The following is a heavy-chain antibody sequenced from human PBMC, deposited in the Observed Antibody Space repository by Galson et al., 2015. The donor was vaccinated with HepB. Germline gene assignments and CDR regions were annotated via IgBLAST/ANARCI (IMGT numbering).Heavy chain of an antibody. CDR2: ISSTSGTI. Sequence: SLRLSCAASGFTFDDYPMHWVRQAPGKGLEWVSGISSTSGTIVYADSVKGRFTISRDNAKNSLYLEMNSLRAEDTAFYYCAKSIYTSSLGCFDYWGQGTLVTVSS. V-gene: IGHV3-9*01. D-gene: IGHD6-6*01. CDR3: AKSIYTSSLGCFDY. J-gene: IGHJ4*02. CDR1: GFTFDDYP.